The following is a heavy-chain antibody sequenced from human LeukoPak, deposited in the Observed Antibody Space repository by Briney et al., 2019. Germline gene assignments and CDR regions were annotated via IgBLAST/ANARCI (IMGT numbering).Heavy chain of an antibody. D-gene: IGHD2-2*01. CDR2: IYPGDSDT. J-gene: IGHJ6*03. CDR1: GYSFTSYW. Sequence: GESLKISCKGSGYSFTSYWIGWVRQMPGKDLEWMGIIYPGDSDTRYSSSFQGQVTISADKSISTAYLRWSSLKASDTTMYYCASLGYCSSTSCYADYYYMDVWGKGTTVTVSS. CDR3: ASLGYCSSTSCYADYYYMDV. V-gene: IGHV5-51*03.